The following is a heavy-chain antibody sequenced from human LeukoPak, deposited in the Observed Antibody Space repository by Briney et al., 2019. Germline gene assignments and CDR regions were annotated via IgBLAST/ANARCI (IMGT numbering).Heavy chain of an antibody. J-gene: IGHJ3*02. D-gene: IGHD1-26*01. CDR1: GDSISRGRHY. CDR3: ARAVGAYDAFDI. CDR2: IYSSGIS. Sequence: SETLSLTCSVSGDSISRGRHYWGWIRQPPGKGLEWIGTIYSSGISYQDPSLKSRVTMSVDTSKNHFSLRLSSVTAADTAVYYCARAVGAYDAFDIWGQGTMVTVSS. V-gene: IGHV4-39*07.